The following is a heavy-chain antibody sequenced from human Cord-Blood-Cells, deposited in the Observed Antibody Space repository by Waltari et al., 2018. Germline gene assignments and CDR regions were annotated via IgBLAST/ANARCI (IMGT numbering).Heavy chain of an antibody. D-gene: IGHD2-2*01. Sequence: QVQLVESGGGVVQPGRSLRLSCAASGFTFSSYAMHWVRQAPGKGLEWVAVISYDGSNNYYADSVKGRFTISRDNSKNTLYLQMNSLRADDTAVYYCAREGTVVVPAATHYYYYYGMDVWGQGTTVTVSS. V-gene: IGHV3-30-3*01. CDR2: ISYDGSNN. CDR3: AREGTVVVPAATHYYYYYGMDV. J-gene: IGHJ6*02. CDR1: GFTFSSYA.